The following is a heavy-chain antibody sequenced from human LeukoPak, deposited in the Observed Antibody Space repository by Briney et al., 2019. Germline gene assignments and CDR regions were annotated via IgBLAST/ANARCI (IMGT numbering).Heavy chain of an antibody. Sequence: PGGSLRLSCAASGFTFTNAWMTWVRQAPGKGLEWIGRIKGKTDGGTTDYAAPVEGRFTISRDDSKNMVFLQMNSLKTEDTAMYYCSTSPYWGQGTLVTVSS. CDR1: GFTFTNAW. CDR2: IKGKTDGGTT. J-gene: IGHJ4*02. V-gene: IGHV3-15*01. CDR3: STSPY.